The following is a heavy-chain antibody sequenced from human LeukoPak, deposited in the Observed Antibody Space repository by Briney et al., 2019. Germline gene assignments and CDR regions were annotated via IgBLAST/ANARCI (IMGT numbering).Heavy chain of an antibody. CDR3: AKRNTMVRGGPCFDY. Sequence: PGGSLRLSCAASGFSFSSYAMNWVRQAPGKGLEWVSIIFGNGDTTYYADSVKGRFTVSRDNSKDTLYLQMNDLRPDDTAIYYCAKRNTMVRGGPCFDYWGQGLLVTVSP. V-gene: IGHV3-23*01. J-gene: IGHJ4*02. CDR1: GFSFSSYA. CDR2: IFGNGDTT. D-gene: IGHD3-10*01.